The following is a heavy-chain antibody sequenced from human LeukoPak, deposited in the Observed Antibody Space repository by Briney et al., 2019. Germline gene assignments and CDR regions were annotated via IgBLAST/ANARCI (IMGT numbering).Heavy chain of an antibody. D-gene: IGHD4-11*01. V-gene: IGHV3-33*01. CDR2: IWYNGINK. Sequence: GGSVRLSCAASGFNFSSYGMHWARQPPGKGLVWVGDIWYNGINKYSADSVKGRFTISRDNSKNTRYLQMNSLRAEDTAVYYCARDATVTPRNYYYYGMDVWGQGTTVTVSS. CDR1: GFNFSSYG. J-gene: IGHJ6*02. CDR3: ARDATVTPRNYYYYGMDV.